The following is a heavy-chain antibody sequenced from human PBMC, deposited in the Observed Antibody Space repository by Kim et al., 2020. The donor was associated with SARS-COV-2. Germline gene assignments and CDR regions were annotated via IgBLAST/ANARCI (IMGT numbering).Heavy chain of an antibody. CDR3: ARVGGSSWYGLGYYYYGMDV. V-gene: IGHV3-11*04. Sequence: GGSLRISCAASGFTFSDYYMSWIRKAPGKGLEWVSYISSSGSTIYYADSVKGRFTISRDNAKNSLYLQMNSLRAEDTAVYYCARVGGSSWYGLGYYYYGMDVCVQWTTITVSS. J-gene: IGHJ6*02. D-gene: IGHD6-13*01. CDR1: GFTFSDYY. CDR2: ISSSGSTI.